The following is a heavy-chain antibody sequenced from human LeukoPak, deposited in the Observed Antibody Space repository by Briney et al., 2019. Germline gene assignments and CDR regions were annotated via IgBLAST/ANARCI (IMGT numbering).Heavy chain of an antibody. CDR2: ISAYNGNT. Sequence: ASVKVSCKASGYTFTSYGISWVRQAPGQGLEWMGWISAYNGNTNYAQKLQGRVTMTTDTSTSTAYMELRSLRSDDTAVYCCARAVRQGSWYFKSNWFDPWGQGTLVTVSS. CDR1: GYTFTSYG. V-gene: IGHV1-18*01. CDR3: ARAVRQGSWYFKSNWFDP. J-gene: IGHJ5*02. D-gene: IGHD6-13*01.